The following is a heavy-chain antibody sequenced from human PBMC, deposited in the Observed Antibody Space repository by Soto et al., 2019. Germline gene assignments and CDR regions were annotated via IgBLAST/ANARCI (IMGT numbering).Heavy chain of an antibody. CDR2: ISGSGGST. Sequence: WGGLLVAWASSVFTFSIYAMSLVRQAPGKGLEWVSAISGSGGSTYYADSVKGRFTISRDNSKNTLYLQMNSLRAEDTAVYYCAKGHEYSSPAPHQWGQGTLVTVSS. CDR3: AKGHEYSSPAPHQ. D-gene: IGHD6-6*01. J-gene: IGHJ4*02. V-gene: IGHV3-23*01. CDR1: VFTFSIYA.